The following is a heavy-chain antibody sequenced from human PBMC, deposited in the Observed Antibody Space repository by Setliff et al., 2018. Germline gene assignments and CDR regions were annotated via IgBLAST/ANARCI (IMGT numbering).Heavy chain of an antibody. J-gene: IGHJ6*03. Sequence: PGGSLRLSCAASGFTFSSYWMSWVRQAPGKGLEWVANIKQDGSEKYYVDSVKGRFTISRDNAKNSLYLQMNSLRAEDTAVYYCARRHCSSTGCVMDVWGKGTTVTVSS. D-gene: IGHD2-2*01. CDR3: ARRHCSSTGCVMDV. CDR1: GFTFSSYW. V-gene: IGHV3-7*03. CDR2: IKQDGSEK.